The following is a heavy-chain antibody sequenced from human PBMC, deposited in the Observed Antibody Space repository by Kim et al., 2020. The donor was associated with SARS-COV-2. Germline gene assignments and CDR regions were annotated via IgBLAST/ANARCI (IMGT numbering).Heavy chain of an antibody. Sequence: SETLSLTCAVYGGSFSGYYWSWIRQPPGKGLEWIGEINHSGSTNYNPSLKSRVTISVDTSKNQFSLKLSSVTAADTAVYYCARAAPYGSGSYNGANDYWGQGTLVTVSS. D-gene: IGHD3-10*01. V-gene: IGHV4-34*01. CDR2: INHSGST. CDR3: ARAAPYGSGSYNGANDY. CDR1: GGSFSGYY. J-gene: IGHJ4*02.